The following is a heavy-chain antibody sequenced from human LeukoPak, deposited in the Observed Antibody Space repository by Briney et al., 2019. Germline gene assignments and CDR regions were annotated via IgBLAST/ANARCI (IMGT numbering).Heavy chain of an antibody. CDR1: GYTFTGYY. Sequence: ASVKVSCKASGYTFTGYYMHWVRQAPGQGLGWMGWINPNSGGTNYAQKFQGRVTMTRDTSTSTVYMELSSLRSEDTAVYYCARDDVRPGITGTTYNWFDPWGQGTLVTVSS. V-gene: IGHV1-2*02. J-gene: IGHJ5*02. CDR2: INPNSGGT. CDR3: ARDDVRPGITGTTYNWFDP. D-gene: IGHD1-7*01.